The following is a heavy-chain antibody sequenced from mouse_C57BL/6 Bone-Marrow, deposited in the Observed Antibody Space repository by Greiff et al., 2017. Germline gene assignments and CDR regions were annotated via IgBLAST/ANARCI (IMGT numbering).Heavy chain of an antibody. V-gene: IGHV1-55*01. J-gene: IGHJ4*01. CDR1: GYTFTSYW. CDR3: ARFWGNYAMDY. CDR2: IYPGSGST. Sequence: QVQLKQPGAELVKPGASVKMSCKASGYTFTSYWITWVKQRPGQGLEWIGDIYPGSGSTNYNEKFKSKATLTVATSSSTAYMQLSSLTSEDSAVYYGARFWGNYAMDYWGQGTSVTVSS.